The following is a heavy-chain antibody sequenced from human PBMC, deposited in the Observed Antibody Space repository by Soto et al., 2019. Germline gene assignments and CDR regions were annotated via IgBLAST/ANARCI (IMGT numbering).Heavy chain of an antibody. J-gene: IGHJ4*02. Sequence: EVQLVESGGGLVQPGGSLRLSWSASGFTFSSYELNWVRHAPGKGLEWVSYISTSPGTIYYADSVKGRFTIARDNAKNSLYLQMNSLRAEDTAVYYCARERYDSGRTLDYWVQGTLVTVSS. V-gene: IGHV3-48*03. CDR3: ARERYDSGRTLDY. D-gene: IGHD3-10*01. CDR2: ISTSPGTI. CDR1: GFTFSSYE.